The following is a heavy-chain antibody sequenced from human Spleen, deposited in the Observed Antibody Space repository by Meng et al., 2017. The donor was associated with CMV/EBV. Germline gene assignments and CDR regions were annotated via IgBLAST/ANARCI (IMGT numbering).Heavy chain of an antibody. Sequence: GESLKISCAASGFTLSSYWMSWVRQAPGKGLEWVANIRQDGSEKYYVDSVKGRFTISRDSAKNSLYLEMNSLSGEDTAVYYCARVKYQLPDAFDVWGQETLVTVSS. CDR3: ARVKYQLPDAFDV. CDR1: GFTLSSYW. CDR2: IRQDGSEK. D-gene: IGHD2-2*01. V-gene: IGHV3-7*01. J-gene: IGHJ3*01.